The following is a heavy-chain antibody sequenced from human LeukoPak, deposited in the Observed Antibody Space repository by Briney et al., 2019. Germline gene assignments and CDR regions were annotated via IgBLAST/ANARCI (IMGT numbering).Heavy chain of an antibody. CDR3: ASTQGPTTVHLRNAYYYYGMDV. Sequence: GGSLRLSCAASGFTVSSNYMSWVRQAPGKGLEWVSVIYSGGSTYYADSVKGRFTISRDNSKNTPYLQMNSLRAEDTAVYYCASTQGPTTVHLRNAYYYYGMDVWGQGTTVTVS. J-gene: IGHJ6*02. D-gene: IGHD4-17*01. CDR1: GFTVSSNY. V-gene: IGHV3-53*01. CDR2: IYSGGST.